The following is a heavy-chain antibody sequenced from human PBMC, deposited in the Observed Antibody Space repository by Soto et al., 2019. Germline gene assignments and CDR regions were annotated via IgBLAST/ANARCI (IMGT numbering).Heavy chain of an antibody. CDR1: GGSISSNNW. J-gene: IGHJ4*02. Sequence: NRXAILSLTSTVPGGSISSNNWWSWVRQPPGKGLEWIGEIYHSGNTNYNPSLKSRVTMSVVKSKNQFSLSLTSVTAADTAVYYCARDQGSHPGDWGQGTLVTVSS. V-gene: IGHV4-4*02. D-gene: IGHD6-13*01. CDR2: IYHSGNT. CDR3: ARDQGSHPGD.